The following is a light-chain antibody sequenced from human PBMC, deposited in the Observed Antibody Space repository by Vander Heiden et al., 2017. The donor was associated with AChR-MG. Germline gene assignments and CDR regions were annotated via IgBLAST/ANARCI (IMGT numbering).Light chain of an antibody. J-gene: IGKJ4*01. CDR1: QSVSSSY. CDR2: GAS. CDR3: QQDGSSPRT. V-gene: IGKV3-20*01. Sequence: EIVLTQSPGTLSLSPGERATLSCRASQSVSSSYLAWYQQKPGQAPRLLIYGASSRATGIPDRFSSSGSGTDFTLTISRLEPEDFAVYYCQQDGSSPRTFGGGTKVEIK.